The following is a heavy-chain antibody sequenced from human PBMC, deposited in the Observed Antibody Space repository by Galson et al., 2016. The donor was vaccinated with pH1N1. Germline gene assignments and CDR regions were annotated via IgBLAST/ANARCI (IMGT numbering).Heavy chain of an antibody. Sequence: SVKVSCKASGGTFGSYGINWVRQAPGQGLEWMGGIIPIFNTAKYAQNFQGRVTITADESTTTAYMELSSLRSEDTAVYYCAREDYYDTDLSDWYFDLWGRGPLPTVPS. CDR3: AREDYYDTDLSDWYFDL. V-gene: IGHV1-69*13. CDR2: IIPIFNTA. J-gene: IGHJ2*01. D-gene: IGHD3-22*01. CDR1: GGTFGSYG.